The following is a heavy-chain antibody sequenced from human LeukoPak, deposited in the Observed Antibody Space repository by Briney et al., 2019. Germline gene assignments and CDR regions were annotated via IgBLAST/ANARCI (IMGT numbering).Heavy chain of an antibody. D-gene: IGHD3-10*01. J-gene: IGHJ4*02. Sequence: GGSLRLSCAASGFTFSGPAMHWVRQASGKGLEWVGRIRSKANSYATAYAASVKGRFTISRDDSKNTAYLQMNSLKTEDTAVYYCTSLPPNYYNDYWGQGTLVTVSS. V-gene: IGHV3-73*01. CDR1: GFTFSGPA. CDR2: IRSKANSYAT. CDR3: TSLPPNYYNDY.